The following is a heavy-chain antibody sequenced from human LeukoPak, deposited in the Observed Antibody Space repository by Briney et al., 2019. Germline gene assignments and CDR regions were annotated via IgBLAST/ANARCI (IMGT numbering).Heavy chain of an antibody. CDR1: GFMFNGYG. CDR2: VSPPGGGT. J-gene: IGHJ4*02. D-gene: IGHD7-27*01. V-gene: IGHV3-23*01. CDR3: ARDLAWGAFDY. Sequence: GGTLRLSCAASGFMFNGYGMNWVRQAPGKGLEWLSGVSPPGGGTYYADSVKGRFTISRDDSKNTPSLQMNSLRVEDTAVYYCARDLAWGAFDYWGQGTLVTVSS.